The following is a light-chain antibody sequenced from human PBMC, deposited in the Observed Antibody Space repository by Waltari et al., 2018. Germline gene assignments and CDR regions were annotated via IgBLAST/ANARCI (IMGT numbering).Light chain of an antibody. Sequence: QSALTQPASVSGSPGPPVNLSCTGPSNDVGTYNLVSWHQQQPGKAPKLMIFEVNKRPSGVSVRFSGSKSGNTASLTISGLQAEDEADYYCCSYAGSSRYVFGTGTKVTVL. CDR3: CSYAGSSRYV. V-gene: IGLV2-23*02. J-gene: IGLJ1*01. CDR1: SNDVGTYNL. CDR2: EVN.